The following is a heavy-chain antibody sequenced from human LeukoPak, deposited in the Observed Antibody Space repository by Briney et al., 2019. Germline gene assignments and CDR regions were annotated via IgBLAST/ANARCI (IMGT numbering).Heavy chain of an antibody. V-gene: IGHV1-18*01. CDR2: INPYNGNT. Sequence: GASVKVSCKASAYTFTSYVISWVRQAPGQGLEWMGWINPYNGNTNYAQKFQGRVTLTTDTSTSTAYMELRSLRSDDTAVYYCARGGIIGGSYYYIMDVWGQGTTVTVS. CDR3: ARGGIIGGSYYYIMDV. CDR1: AYTFTSYV. J-gene: IGHJ6*02. D-gene: IGHD3-10*01.